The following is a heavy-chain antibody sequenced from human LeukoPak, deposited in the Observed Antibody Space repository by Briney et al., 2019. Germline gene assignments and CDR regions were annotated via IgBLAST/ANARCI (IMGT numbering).Heavy chain of an antibody. CDR1: GGSISSGDYY. CDR2: IYYSGST. D-gene: IGHD3-3*01. Sequence: SETLSLTCTVSGGSISSGDYYWSWIRQPPGKGLEWIGYIYYSGSTHYNPSLKSRVTISVDTSKNQFSLNLNSVTAADTAVYYCARHPSARVFFDYWGQGTLVTVSS. V-gene: IGHV4-61*08. CDR3: ARHPSARVFFDY. J-gene: IGHJ4*02.